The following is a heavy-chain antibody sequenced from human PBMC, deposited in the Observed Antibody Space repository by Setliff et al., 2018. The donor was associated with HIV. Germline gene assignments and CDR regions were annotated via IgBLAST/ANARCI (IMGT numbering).Heavy chain of an antibody. D-gene: IGHD3-3*01. V-gene: IGHV3-15*01. CDR1: GFTFRQAW. CDR3: ATEGGHDFWSGDYWYFDV. J-gene: IGHJ6*04. CDR2: IKSKTDGGAT. Sequence: GGSLRLSCAVSGFTFRQAWMSWVRQAPGKGLEWVGRIKSKTDGGATGYAAPVEGRFTISRDDSKKMVYLQMNSLKTEDTAMYYCATEGGHDFWSGDYWYFDVWGKGTTVTVSS.